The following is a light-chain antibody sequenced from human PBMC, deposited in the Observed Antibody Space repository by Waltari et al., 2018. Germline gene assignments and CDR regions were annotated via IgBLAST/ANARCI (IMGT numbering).Light chain of an antibody. CDR3: AVWDDSLSGWV. V-gene: IGLV1-47*01. Sequence: QSVLTQPPSASGTPGQRVTIFCSGSTSNLGSNYVYWYQHLPGTAPKVLIYRNNQRPSGVPDRFSGSKSDTSASLAISGLRSEDDAHYYCAVWDDSLSGWVFGGGTKVTVL. CDR2: RNN. CDR1: TSNLGSNY. J-gene: IGLJ3*02.